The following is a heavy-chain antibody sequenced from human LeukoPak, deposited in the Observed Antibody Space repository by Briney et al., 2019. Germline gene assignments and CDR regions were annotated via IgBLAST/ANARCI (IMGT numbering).Heavy chain of an antibody. V-gene: IGHV4-39*07. Sequence: SETLSLTCTVSGGSISSSSYYWGWIRQPPGKGLEWIGRIYTSGSTNYNPSLKSRVTMSVDTSKNQFSLKLSSVTAADTAVYYCARDYNSGYSYGYLGAFDIWGQGTMVTVSS. J-gene: IGHJ3*02. CDR1: GGSISSSSYY. CDR3: ARDYNSGYSYGYLGAFDI. D-gene: IGHD5-18*01. CDR2: IYTSGST.